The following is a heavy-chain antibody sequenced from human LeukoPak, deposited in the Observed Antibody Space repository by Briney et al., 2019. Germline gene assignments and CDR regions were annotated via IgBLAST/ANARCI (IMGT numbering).Heavy chain of an antibody. CDR3: ARGIAAAGLGLDY. CDR2: IYYSGST. Sequence: PSETLSLTCTVSGGSISSYYWSWIRQPPGKGLEWIGYIYYSGSTNYNPSLKSRVTISVDTSKNQFSLKPSSVTAADTAVYYCARGIAAAGLGLDYWGQGTLVTVSS. D-gene: IGHD6-13*01. CDR1: GGSISSYY. V-gene: IGHV4-59*08. J-gene: IGHJ4*02.